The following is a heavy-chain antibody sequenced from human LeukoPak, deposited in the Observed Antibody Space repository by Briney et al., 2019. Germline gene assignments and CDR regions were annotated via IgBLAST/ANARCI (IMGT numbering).Heavy chain of an antibody. CDR1: GYSISSGYY. CDR2: IYHSGST. CDR3: ARHVPQFDYTRGGYFDY. D-gene: IGHD4-11*01. J-gene: IGHJ4*02. Sequence: SETLSLTCAVSGYSISSGYYWGWIRQPPGKGLEWIGSIYHSGSTYYNPSLKSRVTISVDTSKNQFSLKLSSVTAADTAVYYCARHVPQFDYTRGGYFDYWGQGTLVTVSS. V-gene: IGHV4-38-2*01.